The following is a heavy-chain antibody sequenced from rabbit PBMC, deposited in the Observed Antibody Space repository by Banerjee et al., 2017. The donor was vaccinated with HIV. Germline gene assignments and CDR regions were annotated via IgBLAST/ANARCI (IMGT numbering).Heavy chain of an antibody. CDR2: IDPVFGST. V-gene: IGHV1S7*01. CDR3: AMGAGSSYYPYYFNL. D-gene: IGHD8-1*01. Sequence: QSLEESGGDLVKPGASLTLTCTASGFTLSDYWMSWVRQAPGKGLEWIGYIDPVFGSTYYASWVNGRFTISSHNAQNTLYLQLNSLTAADTATYFCAMGAGSSYYPYYFNLWGPGTLVTVS. CDR1: GFTLSDYW. J-gene: IGHJ4*01.